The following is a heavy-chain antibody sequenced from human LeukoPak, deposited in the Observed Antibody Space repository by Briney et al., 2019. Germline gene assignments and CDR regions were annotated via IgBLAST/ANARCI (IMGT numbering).Heavy chain of an antibody. Sequence: SETLSLTCAVYGGSFSGYYWSWIRLPPGKGLEWIGEINHSGSTNYNPSLKSRVTISVDTSKNQFSLKLSSVTAADTAVYYCARGKMGLLRYYDYWGQGTLVTVSS. J-gene: IGHJ4*02. V-gene: IGHV4-34*01. CDR2: INHSGST. D-gene: IGHD3-9*01. CDR3: ARGKMGLLRYYDY. CDR1: GGSFSGYY.